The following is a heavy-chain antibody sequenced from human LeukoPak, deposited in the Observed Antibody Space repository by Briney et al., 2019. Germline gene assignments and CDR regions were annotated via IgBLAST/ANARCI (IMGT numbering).Heavy chain of an antibody. V-gene: IGHV3-7*01. J-gene: IGHJ4*02. Sequence: GGSLRLSCAASAFTFSSHWMSWVRQAPGKGLEWVANIKEDGSKKYYVDSVKGRFTISRDNAKNSLYLQMNSLRVDDTAIYYCAREVAGATYPFDCWGQGTLVTVSS. CDR3: AREVAGATYPFDC. CDR1: AFTFSSHW. CDR2: IKEDGSKK. D-gene: IGHD1-26*01.